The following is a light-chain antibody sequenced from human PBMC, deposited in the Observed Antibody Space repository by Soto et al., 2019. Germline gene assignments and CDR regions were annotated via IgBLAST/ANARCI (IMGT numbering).Light chain of an antibody. J-gene: IGKJ1*01. V-gene: IGKV3-15*01. CDR3: QQYRNSPA. CDR1: ESISSH. CDR2: GAS. Sequence: EIVMTQSPATLSVSPGERATLSCRASESISSHLAWYQQKPRQAPRLLIYGASTRATGIPARFTGSGSGTEFTLTISSLQSEDLAVYYRQQYRNSPAFGQGTKVEIK.